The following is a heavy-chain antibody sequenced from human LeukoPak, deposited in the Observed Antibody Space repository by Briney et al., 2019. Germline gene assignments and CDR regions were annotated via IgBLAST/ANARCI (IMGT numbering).Heavy chain of an antibody. J-gene: IGHJ4*02. CDR2: IYYSGST. D-gene: IGHD3-22*01. Sequence: SETLSLTCTVSGGSISSYYWSWIRQPPGKGLEWIGYIYYSGSTNYNPSLKSRVTISVDASKNQFSLKLSSVTAADTAVYYCARSYDSSGYYFDYWGQGTLVTVSS. CDR1: GGSISSYY. V-gene: IGHV4-59*01. CDR3: ARSYDSSGYYFDY.